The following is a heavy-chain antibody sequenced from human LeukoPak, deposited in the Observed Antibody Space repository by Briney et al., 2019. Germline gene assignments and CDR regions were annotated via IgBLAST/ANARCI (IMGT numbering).Heavy chain of an antibody. CDR2: ICSRGSSI. J-gene: IGHJ2*01. CDR1: GFTFSSYW. V-gene: IGHV3-74*03. D-gene: IGHD5-24*01. Sequence: GGSLTLSCAVSGFTFSSYWMHWLRQAPGKGLVWVSRICSRGSSIPYADPERGRFTISRDNAENTMYLQMDTLRREDTALYYCARDEDGPIDLDLCGGGRLVTLS. CDR3: ARDEDGPIDLDL.